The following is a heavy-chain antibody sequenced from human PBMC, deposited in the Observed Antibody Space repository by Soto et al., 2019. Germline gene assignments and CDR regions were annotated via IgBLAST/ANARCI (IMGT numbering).Heavy chain of an antibody. CDR3: VHLGDLHPGNAFWYFDL. V-gene: IGHV2-5*02. Sequence: QITLKESGPTLVKPTQTLTLTCTFSGFSHSTSGVGVGWIRQPPGKALEWLALIYWDDDKHYSPSLRSRLTISKDTSKNQVVLTMTNMDPVDTATYYCVHLGDLHPGNAFWYFDLWGRGTLVIVSS. CDR1: GFSHSTSGVG. D-gene: IGHD1-1*01. CDR2: IYWDDDK. J-gene: IGHJ2*01.